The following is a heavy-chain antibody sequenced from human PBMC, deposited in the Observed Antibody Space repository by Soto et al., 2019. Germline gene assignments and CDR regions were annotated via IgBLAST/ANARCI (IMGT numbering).Heavy chain of an antibody. J-gene: IGHJ6*02. V-gene: IGHV3-30*04. CDR3: AKDRPGYCSDGLCYEHFHYGMDV. Sequence: QVQLVESGGRVVHPGTSLRLPCEVSGFSFISYAMHWVRQAPGKGLEWVAAITFDGSNQFYAGSVRGGFTISRDNSRNTLFLDMTSLRPEDTAMYFCAKDRPGYCSDGLCYEHFHYGMDVWGQGTTVTV. CDR2: ITFDGSNQ. CDR1: GFSFISYA. D-gene: IGHD2-15*01.